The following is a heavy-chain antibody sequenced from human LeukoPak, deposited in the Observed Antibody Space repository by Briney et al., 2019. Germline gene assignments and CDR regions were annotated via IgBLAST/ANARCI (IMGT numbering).Heavy chain of an antibody. CDR3: AKPRGYSGYFDY. CDR1: GFTFSSYA. CDR2: ISGSGGST. D-gene: IGHD5-12*01. Sequence: GGSLRLPCAASGFTFSSYAMSWVRQAPGKGLEWVSAISGSGGSTYYADSVKGRFTISRDNSKNTLYLQMNSLRAEDTAVYYCAKPRGYSGYFDYWGQGTLVTVSS. V-gene: IGHV3-23*01. J-gene: IGHJ4*02.